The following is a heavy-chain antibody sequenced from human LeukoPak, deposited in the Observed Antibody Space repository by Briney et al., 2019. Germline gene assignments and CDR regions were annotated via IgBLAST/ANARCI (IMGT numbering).Heavy chain of an antibody. D-gene: IGHD6-13*01. J-gene: IGHJ4*02. Sequence: ASVKVSCKASGYTFTGYYMHWVRQAPGQGLEWMGWMNPNSGGTNYAQKFQGRVTMTRDTSISTAYMELSRLRSDDTAVYYCARASSPYSSSWYYFDYWGQGTLVTVSS. CDR2: MNPNSGGT. V-gene: IGHV1-2*02. CDR1: GYTFTGYY. CDR3: ARASSPYSSSWYYFDY.